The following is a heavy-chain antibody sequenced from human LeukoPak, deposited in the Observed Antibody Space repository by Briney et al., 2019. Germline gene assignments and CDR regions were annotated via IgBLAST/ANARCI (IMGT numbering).Heavy chain of an antibody. J-gene: IGHJ5*02. Sequence: SETLSLTCAVYGGSFSTYYWSWIRQPPGKGLEWIGEINHRGSTNYNPSLKSRVTISVDTSKNQFSLNLRSVTAADTAVYYCARVANRRDPEVGWRTRTGNWFDPWGQGTLVTVSS. D-gene: IGHD2/OR15-2a*01. V-gene: IGHV4-34*01. CDR2: INHRGST. CDR1: GGSFSTYY. CDR3: ARVANRRDPEVGWRTRTGNWFDP.